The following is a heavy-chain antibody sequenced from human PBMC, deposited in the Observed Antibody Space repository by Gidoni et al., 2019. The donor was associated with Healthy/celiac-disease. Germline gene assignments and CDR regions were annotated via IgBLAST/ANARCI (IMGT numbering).Heavy chain of an antibody. Sequence: QVQLQQWGAGLLKPSETLSLTCAVYGGSFSGYYWTWIRQPPGKGLEWIGEINHSGSTNYNPSLKSRVTISVDTSKNQFSLKLSSVTAADTAVYYCARGADGGHIVVVTAIDYGMDVWGQGTTVTVSS. CDR1: GGSFSGYY. CDR3: ARGADGGHIVVVTAIDYGMDV. J-gene: IGHJ6*02. CDR2: INHSGST. V-gene: IGHV4-34*01. D-gene: IGHD2-21*02.